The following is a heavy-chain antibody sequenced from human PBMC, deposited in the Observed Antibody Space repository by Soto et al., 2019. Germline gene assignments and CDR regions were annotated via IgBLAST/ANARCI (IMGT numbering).Heavy chain of an antibody. CDR2: ISSSSSTI. CDR3: APNTYYDFWSGANWFDP. Sequence: PGGSLRLSCAASGFTFSSYSMNWVRQAPGKGLEWVSYISSSSSTIYYADSVKGRFTISRDNAKNSLYLQMNSLRAEDTAVYYWAPNTYYDFWSGANWFDPWGQGTLVTVSS. V-gene: IGHV3-48*01. D-gene: IGHD3-3*01. CDR1: GFTFSSYS. J-gene: IGHJ5*02.